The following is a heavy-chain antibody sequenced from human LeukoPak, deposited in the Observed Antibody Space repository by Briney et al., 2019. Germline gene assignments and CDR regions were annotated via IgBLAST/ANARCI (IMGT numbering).Heavy chain of an antibody. Sequence: PGGSLRLSCAASGFTFSTYWMQWVRQAPGKGLVWVSRFNSDGRSTYYADSVKGRFTISRDNAKNTPYLHMNSLRAEDTAVYYCARGRYYLDSWGQGTLVTVSS. CDR3: ARGRYYLDS. D-gene: IGHD1-14*01. V-gene: IGHV3-74*01. CDR1: GFTFSTYW. J-gene: IGHJ4*02. CDR2: FNSDGRST.